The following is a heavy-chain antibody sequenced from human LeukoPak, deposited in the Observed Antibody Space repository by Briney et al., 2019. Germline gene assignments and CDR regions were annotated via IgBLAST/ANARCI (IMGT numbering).Heavy chain of an antibody. V-gene: IGHV4-39*01. CDR2: IYYSGST. CDR1: GSSISSGGYY. CDR3: ASPGGGPTKY. J-gene: IGHJ4*02. D-gene: IGHD3-16*01. Sequence: SETLSLTCTVSGSSISSGGYYWGWIRQPPGKGLEWIGSIYYSGSTYYNPSLKSRVTISVDTSKSQFSLRLSSVTAADTAVYYCASPGGGPTKYWGQGTLVTVSS.